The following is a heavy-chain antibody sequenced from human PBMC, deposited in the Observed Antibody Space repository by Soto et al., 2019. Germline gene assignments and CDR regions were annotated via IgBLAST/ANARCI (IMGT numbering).Heavy chain of an antibody. Sequence: PSQTLSLTCAISGDSVSSNSAAWNWIRQSPSRGLEWLGRTYYRSKWYNDYAVSVKSRITINPDTSKNQFSLQLNSVTPEDTAVYYCARDSRYSYGSARAYYYYGMDVWGQGTTVTVSS. V-gene: IGHV6-1*01. D-gene: IGHD5-18*01. CDR1: GDSVSSNSAA. CDR3: ARDSRYSYGSARAYYYYGMDV. J-gene: IGHJ6*02. CDR2: TYYRSKWYN.